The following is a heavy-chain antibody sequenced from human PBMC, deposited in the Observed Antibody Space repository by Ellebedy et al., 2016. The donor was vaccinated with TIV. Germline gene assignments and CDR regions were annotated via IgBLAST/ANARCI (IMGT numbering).Heavy chain of an antibody. J-gene: IGHJ4*02. CDR3: ARSYCSSSNCYAVGSLDY. D-gene: IGHD2-2*01. CDR2: IYYSGST. Sequence: SETLSLTCTVSGGPISSYYWSWIRQPPGKGLEWIGYIYYSGSTNYNPSLKSRVTISVDTSKSQFSLNLRSVTAADTAVYYCARSYCSSSNCYAVGSLDYWGQGTLVTVSS. CDR1: GGPISSYY. V-gene: IGHV4-59*08.